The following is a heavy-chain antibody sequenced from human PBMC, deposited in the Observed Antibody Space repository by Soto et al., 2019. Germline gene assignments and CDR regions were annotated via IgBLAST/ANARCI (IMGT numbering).Heavy chain of an antibody. CDR2: IYYSGST. CDR3: XXXXFP. Sequence: QVQLQESGPGLVKPSQTLSLTCTVSGGSISSGGYYWSWIRQHPGKGLEWIGYIYYSGSTYYNPSLKSRLTISVDTSKNQFSLKLSSVTAXXXXXXXXXXXXFPWGQGTLVTVSS. J-gene: IGHJ5*02. CDR1: GGSISSGGYY. V-gene: IGHV4-31*03.